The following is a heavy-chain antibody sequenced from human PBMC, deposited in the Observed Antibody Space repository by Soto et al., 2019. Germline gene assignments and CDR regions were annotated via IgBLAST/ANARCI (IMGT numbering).Heavy chain of an antibody. CDR1: GFTFSSYG. CDR3: AREREYYYDSSGYPDAFDI. J-gene: IGHJ3*02. D-gene: IGHD3-22*01. CDR2: IWYDGSNK. V-gene: IGHV3-33*01. Sequence: QVQLVESGGGVVQPGRSLRLSCAASGFTFSSYGMHWVRQAPGKGLEWVAVIWYDGSNKYYADSVKGRFTISRDNSKNNLYLQMNSLRAEDTAVYYCAREREYYYDSSGYPDAFDIWGQGTMVTVSS.